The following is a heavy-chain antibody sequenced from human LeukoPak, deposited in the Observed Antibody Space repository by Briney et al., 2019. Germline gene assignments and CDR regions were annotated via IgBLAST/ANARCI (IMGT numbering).Heavy chain of an antibody. Sequence: PGGSLRLSCAVSGFTFSSYWMSWVRQAPGRGLEWVANIKQDGSEKYYVDSVKGRFTISRDNAKNSLYLQMNSLRAEDTAVYYCAKGGSGRSHWGQGTLVTVSS. CDR3: AKGGSGRSH. J-gene: IGHJ4*02. D-gene: IGHD3-10*01. CDR1: GFTFSSYW. V-gene: IGHV3-7*01. CDR2: IKQDGSEK.